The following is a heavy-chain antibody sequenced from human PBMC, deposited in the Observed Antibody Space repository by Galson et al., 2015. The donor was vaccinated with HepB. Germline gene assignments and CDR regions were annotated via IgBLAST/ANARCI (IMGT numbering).Heavy chain of an antibody. CDR1: GFTFSSSN. CDR3: AKEGNWNHPYFNY. V-gene: IGHV3-30*18. J-gene: IGHJ4*02. Sequence: SLRLSCAASGFTFSSSNMYWVRQTPGKGLAWVAVISYDGSYKYYADSVKGRFTISRDNSKNTLYLQMNSLRAEDTAVYYCAKEGNWNHPYFNYWGQGTLVTVSS. CDR2: ISYDGSYK. D-gene: IGHD1-1*01.